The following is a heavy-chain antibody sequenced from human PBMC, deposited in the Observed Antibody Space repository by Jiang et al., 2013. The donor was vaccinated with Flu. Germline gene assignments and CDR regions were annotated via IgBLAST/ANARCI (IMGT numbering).Heavy chain of an antibody. Sequence: LLKPSETLSLTCAVYGGSFSGYYWSWIRQPPGKGLEWIGEINHSGSTNYNPSLKSRVTISVDTSKNQFSLKLSSVTAADTAVYYCAAAAASYYFDYWGQGTLVTVSS. D-gene: IGHD6-13*01. CDR2: INHSGST. J-gene: IGHJ4*02. CDR3: AAAAASYYFDY. V-gene: IGHV4-34*01. CDR1: GGSFSGYY.